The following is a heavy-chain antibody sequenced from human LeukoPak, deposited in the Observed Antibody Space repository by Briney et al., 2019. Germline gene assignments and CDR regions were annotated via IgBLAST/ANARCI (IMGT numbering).Heavy chain of an antibody. CDR2: IYHSGST. V-gene: IGHV4-30-2*01. CDR1: GGSISSGGYS. CDR3: ARGNYGDCDTLFDY. D-gene: IGHD4-17*01. J-gene: IGHJ4*02. Sequence: SQTLSLTCAVSGGSISSGGYSWSWIRQPPGTGLEWIGYIYHSGSTYYNPSLKSRVTISVDRSKNQFSLKLSSVTAADTAVYYCARGNYGDCDTLFDYWGQGTLVTVSS.